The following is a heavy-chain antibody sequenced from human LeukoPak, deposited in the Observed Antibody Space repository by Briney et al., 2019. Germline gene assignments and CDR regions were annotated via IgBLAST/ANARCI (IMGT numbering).Heavy chain of an antibody. CDR1: GYIFTHYW. J-gene: IGHJ6*02. Sequence: GESLKISCQVSGYIFTHYWIGWVRQMPGKGPESMGIIYPADSDTTYSPSFQGQVTISADKSISTVYLQWSSLKASDTAMYYCVRVLWTWALNYYYGMDVWGQGTTVTVSS. CDR2: IYPADSDT. V-gene: IGHV5-51*01. D-gene: IGHD2-8*02. CDR3: VRVLWTWALNYYYGMDV.